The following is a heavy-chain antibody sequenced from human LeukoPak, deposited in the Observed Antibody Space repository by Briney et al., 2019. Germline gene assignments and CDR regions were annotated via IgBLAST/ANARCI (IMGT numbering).Heavy chain of an antibody. D-gene: IGHD2-15*01. CDR2: IIPIFGTT. J-gene: IGHJ3*02. Sequence: ASVKVSCKASGGTFSSYAISWVRQAPGQGLEWMGGIIPIFGTTNYAQKFQGRVTMTRDTSISTAYMELSRLRSDDTAVYYCARGQNPNYCSGGSCYLGAFDIWGQGTMVTVSS. CDR1: GGTFSSYA. CDR3: ARGQNPNYCSGGSCYLGAFDI. V-gene: IGHV1-69*05.